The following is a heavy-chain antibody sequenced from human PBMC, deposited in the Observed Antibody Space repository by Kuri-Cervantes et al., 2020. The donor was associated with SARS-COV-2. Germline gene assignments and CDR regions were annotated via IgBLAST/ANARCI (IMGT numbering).Heavy chain of an antibody. Sequence: GSLRLFCTVSGGSISSYYWSWIRQPPGKGLEWIGYIYYSGSTNYNPSLKSRVTTSVDTSKNQFSLKLSSVTAADTAVYYCARDRGTTRYYGMDVWGQGTTVTVSS. D-gene: IGHD2-15*01. CDR1: GGSISSYY. CDR3: ARDRGTTRYYGMDV. CDR2: IYYSGST. V-gene: IGHV4-59*01. J-gene: IGHJ6*02.